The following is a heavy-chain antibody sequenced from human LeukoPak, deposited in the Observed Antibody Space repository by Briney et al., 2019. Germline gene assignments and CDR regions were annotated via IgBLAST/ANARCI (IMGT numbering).Heavy chain of an antibody. J-gene: IGHJ4*02. CDR2: IYDSGST. Sequence: PSETLSLTCAVYGGSFSGYYWSWIRQPPGKGLEWIGYIYDSGSTNYNPSLKSRVTISLHTSKNQFSLRLSSVTAADTAVYYCARLKVGATSSLLIDYWGQGTLVTVSS. D-gene: IGHD4/OR15-4a*01. V-gene: IGHV4-59*08. CDR1: GGSFSGYY. CDR3: ARLKVGATSSLLIDY.